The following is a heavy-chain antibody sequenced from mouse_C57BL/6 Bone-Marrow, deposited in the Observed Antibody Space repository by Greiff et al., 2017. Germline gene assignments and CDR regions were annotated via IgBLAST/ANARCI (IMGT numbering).Heavy chain of an antibody. D-gene: IGHD2-2*01. V-gene: IGHV14-3*01. CDR1: GFNIKNTY. CDR3: ARRLPLSAMDY. J-gene: IGHJ4*01. CDR2: IDPANGNT. Sequence: EVQLQQSVAELVRPGASVKLSCTASGFNIKNTYMPWVKQRPEQGLEWIGRIDPANGNTKDAPKFQGKATITADTSSNTAYLQRSSLTYEDTAIYYCARRLPLSAMDYWGQGTSVTVSS.